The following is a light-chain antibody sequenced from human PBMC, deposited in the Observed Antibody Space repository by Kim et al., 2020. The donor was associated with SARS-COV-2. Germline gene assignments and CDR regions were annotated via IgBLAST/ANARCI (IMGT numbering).Light chain of an antibody. Sequence: QSALTQPPSASGSLGQSVTISCTGTSSDIGGYNFLSWYQQHPGKSPRLIISEVTKRPAGVPDRFSGSKSGNTAALTVSGLQTKDEADYYCSSVSRSDDYVFGTGTKVTVL. J-gene: IGLJ1*01. CDR1: SSDIGGYNF. CDR3: SSVSRSDDYV. CDR2: EVT. V-gene: IGLV2-8*01.